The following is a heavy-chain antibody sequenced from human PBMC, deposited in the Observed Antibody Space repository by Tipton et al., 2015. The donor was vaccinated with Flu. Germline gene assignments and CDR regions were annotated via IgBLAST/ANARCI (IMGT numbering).Heavy chain of an antibody. CDR3: AREKDSRGSEYFQH. CDR1: GYSISSGYY. Sequence: TLSLTCIVSGYSISSGYYWGWIRQPPGKGLEWIGSIYHTGSTYYNPSLKSRVTISVDTSKNQFSLKLSSVTAADTAVYYCAREKDSRGSEYFQHWGQGTLVTVSS. V-gene: IGHV4-38-2*02. D-gene: IGHD6-19*01. J-gene: IGHJ1*01. CDR2: IYHTGST.